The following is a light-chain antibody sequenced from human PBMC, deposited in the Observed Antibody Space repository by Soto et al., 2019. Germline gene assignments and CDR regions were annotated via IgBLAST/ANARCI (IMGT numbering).Light chain of an antibody. CDR2: AAS. CDR1: QRVDSY. V-gene: IGKV1-39*01. J-gene: IGKJ1*01. CDR3: QQTYTSVAT. Sequence: DIQVTQSPSSLSASVGDSVTLSCQTSQRVDSYIHWYQHQSGKPPKLLIYAASTFQDGVPSRFSGGGSGTAFSLIITGLQPGDSATYYCQQTYTSVATFGQGTKVDIK.